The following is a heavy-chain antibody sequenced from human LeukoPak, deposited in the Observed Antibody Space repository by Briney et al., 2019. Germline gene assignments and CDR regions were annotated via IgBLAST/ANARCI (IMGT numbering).Heavy chain of an antibody. CDR3: VRHLGCRSINCPDDGFDM. V-gene: IGHV4-39*01. CDR1: GGSISSSSYY. Sequence: SETLSLTCTVSGGSISSSSYYWGWIRQPPGKGLEWLGGIYDSGSTYYNPSLKSRITISVDTSKNQFSLKLSSVTAADTAVYYCVRHLGCRSINCPDDGFDMWGQGTMVTVSS. D-gene: IGHD2-2*01. J-gene: IGHJ3*02. CDR2: IYDSGST.